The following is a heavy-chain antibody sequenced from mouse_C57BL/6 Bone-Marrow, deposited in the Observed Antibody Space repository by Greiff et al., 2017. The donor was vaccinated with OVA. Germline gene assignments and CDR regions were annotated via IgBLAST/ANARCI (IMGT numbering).Heavy chain of an antibody. CDR2: INPGSGGT. J-gene: IGHJ2*01. CDR3: AREEIYYGIPYYFDD. V-gene: IGHV1-54*01. Sequence: VQLQQSGAELVRPGTSVKVSCKASGYAFTNYLIEWVKQRPGQGLEWIGVINPGSGGTNYNEKFKGKATLTADKSSSTAYMQLSSLTSEDSAVYFCAREEIYYGIPYYFDDWGQGTTLTVSS. CDR1: GYAFTNYL. D-gene: IGHD2-1*01.